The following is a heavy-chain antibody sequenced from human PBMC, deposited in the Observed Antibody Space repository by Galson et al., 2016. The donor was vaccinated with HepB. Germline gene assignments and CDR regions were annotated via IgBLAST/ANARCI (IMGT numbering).Heavy chain of an antibody. CDR2: ISGSGGST. CDR1: GFTFSSYA. V-gene: IGHV3-23*01. D-gene: IGHD3-16*01. J-gene: IGHJ5*02. Sequence: SLRLSCAASGFTFSSYAMTWVRQAPGKGLEWVSAISGSGGSTYYVDSVKGRFTISRDNSKNTLYLQMNSLRAEDTAVYYWAKGGSFGFYSWFDPWGQGTLVTVSS. CDR3: AKGGSFGFYSWFDP.